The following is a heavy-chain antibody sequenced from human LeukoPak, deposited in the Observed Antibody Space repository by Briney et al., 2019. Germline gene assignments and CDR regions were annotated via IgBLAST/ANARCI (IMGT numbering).Heavy chain of an antibody. D-gene: IGHD3-22*01. CDR3: ARVVGVIGAFDI. J-gene: IGHJ3*02. Sequence: GGSLRLSCAASGFTFSSYEMNWVRQAPGKGLEWVSYISSSGSTIYYADSVKGRFTISRDNAKNSLYLQMNSLRAEDTAVYYCARVVGVIGAFDIWGQGTMVTVSS. V-gene: IGHV3-48*03. CDR1: GFTFSSYE. CDR2: ISSSGSTI.